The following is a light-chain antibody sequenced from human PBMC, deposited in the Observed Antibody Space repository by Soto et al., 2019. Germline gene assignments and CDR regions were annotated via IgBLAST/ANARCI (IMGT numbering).Light chain of an antibody. CDR1: QNINTD. Sequence: DIQMTQSPSTLSASVGDRVTITCRASQNINTDLAWYQQKPGKVPNLLIYHASSLVTGVPSRFSGSGSGTEFTLTISSLQPDDFAAYYCQQYSTLWTFGQGTKVEI. V-gene: IGKV1-5*01. J-gene: IGKJ1*01. CDR3: QQYSTLWT. CDR2: HAS.